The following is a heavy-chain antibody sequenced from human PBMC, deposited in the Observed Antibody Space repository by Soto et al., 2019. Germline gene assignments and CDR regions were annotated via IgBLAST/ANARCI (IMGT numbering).Heavy chain of an antibody. D-gene: IGHD5-12*01. Sequence: QVQLVESGGGVVQPGRSLRLSCAASGFTFSSYGMHWVRQAPGKGLEWVAVISYDGSNKYYPDSVKGRFTISRDNSKNTLYLQMNSLRAEDTAVYYCAKDGRDGYNLDYWGQGTLVTVSS. J-gene: IGHJ4*02. V-gene: IGHV3-30*18. CDR1: GFTFSSYG. CDR2: ISYDGSNK. CDR3: AKDGRDGYNLDY.